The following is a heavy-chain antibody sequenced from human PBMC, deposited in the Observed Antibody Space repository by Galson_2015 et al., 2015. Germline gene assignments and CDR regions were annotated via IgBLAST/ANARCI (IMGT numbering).Heavy chain of an antibody. J-gene: IGHJ4*02. CDR3: AKDTGYDFWSGYGDY. D-gene: IGHD3-3*01. CDR2: ISGSGGST. Sequence: SLRLSCAASGFTFSSYAMSWVRQAPGKGLEWVSAISGSGGSTYYADSVKGRFTISRDNSKNTLYLQMNSLRAEDTAVYYCAKDTGYDFWSGYGDYWGQGTLVTVSS. CDR1: GFTFSSYA. V-gene: IGHV3-23*01.